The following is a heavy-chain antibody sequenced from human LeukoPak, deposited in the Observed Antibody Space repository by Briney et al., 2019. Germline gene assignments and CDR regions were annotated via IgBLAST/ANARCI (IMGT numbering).Heavy chain of an antibody. V-gene: IGHV4-30-4*01. CDR1: GGSISSGDYY. CDR2: IYYSGST. Sequence: SETLSLTCTVSGGSISSGDYYWSWIRQPPGKGLEWIGYIYYSGSTYYNPSPKSRVTISVDTSKNQFSLKLSSVTAADTAVYYCARTVNYYGSGSYEDYWGQGTLVTVSS. J-gene: IGHJ4*02. D-gene: IGHD3-10*01. CDR3: ARTVNYYGSGSYEDY.